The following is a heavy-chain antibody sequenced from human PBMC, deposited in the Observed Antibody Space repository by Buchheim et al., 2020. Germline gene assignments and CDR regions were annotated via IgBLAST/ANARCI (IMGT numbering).Heavy chain of an antibody. CDR3: ASGGYCSSTSCQKYYYYGMDV. J-gene: IGHJ6*02. D-gene: IGHD2-2*01. CDR1: GFTFSSYS. Sequence: EVQLVESGGGLVKPGGSLRLSCAASGFTFSSYSMNWVRQAPGKGLEWVSSISSSSSYIYYADSVKGRFTISRDNAKNSLYLQMNSLRAEDTAVYYCASGGYCSSTSCQKYYYYGMDVWGQGTT. CDR2: ISSSSSYI. V-gene: IGHV3-21*01.